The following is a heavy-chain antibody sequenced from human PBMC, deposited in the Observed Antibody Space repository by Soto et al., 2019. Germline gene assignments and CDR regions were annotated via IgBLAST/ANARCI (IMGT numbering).Heavy chain of an antibody. CDR2: ISGSGGSM. J-gene: IGHJ4*02. CDR3: ARRGSGSYYDY. D-gene: IGHD1-26*01. V-gene: IGHV3-23*01. Sequence: EVQLLESGGGLVQPGGSLRLSCAASGFTFSSYAMRWVRQAPGTGLEWVSAISGSGGSMYYADSVKGRFTISRDNSKNTLYLQMNSLRAEDTAVYYCARRGSGSYYDYWGQGTLVTVSS. CDR1: GFTFSSYA.